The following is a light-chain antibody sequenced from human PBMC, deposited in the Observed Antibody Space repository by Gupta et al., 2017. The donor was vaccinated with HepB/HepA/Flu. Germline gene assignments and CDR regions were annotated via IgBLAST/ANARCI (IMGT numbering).Light chain of an antibody. CDR2: GNS. CDR3: QSYDTSRGV. J-gene: IGLJ1*01. Sequence: TVHRATTASTGSSAKIGAGYAVHWYQQRPGTVPKVLIYGNSNRPSGVPDRFSGSKSGTSASLAITGLQAEDEANYYCQSYDTSRGVFGTGTKVTVL. V-gene: IGLV1-40*01. CDR1: SAKIGAGYA.